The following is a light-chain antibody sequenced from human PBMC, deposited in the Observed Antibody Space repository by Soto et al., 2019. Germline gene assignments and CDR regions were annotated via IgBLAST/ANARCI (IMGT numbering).Light chain of an antibody. V-gene: IGKV1-8*01. J-gene: IGKJ3*01. CDR2: AAS. CDR3: QQYYSFFT. Sequence: AIRMTQSPSSLSASTGDRVTITCRASQGISSYLAWYQQKPGKAPKLLIYAASTLQSGVPSRFSGSGSGTDFTLTISCLPSEDFATYYCQQYYSFFTFGPGTKVDIK. CDR1: QGISSY.